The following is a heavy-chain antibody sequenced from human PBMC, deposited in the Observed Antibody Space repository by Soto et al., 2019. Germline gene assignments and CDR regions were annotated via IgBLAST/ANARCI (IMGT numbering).Heavy chain of an antibody. CDR2: IIPMFDTP. V-gene: IGHV1-69*01. D-gene: IGHD3-16*02. CDR1: GGTFYTYA. CDR3: TRSIGSGGVIGGFDY. J-gene: IGHJ4*02. Sequence: QVQLVQSETEVKKPGSAVKVSCKASGGTFYTYAMNWVRQAPGQGLEWMGGIIPMFDTPRYAQKFQGRVTITVDESTTTAYMELSSLRSDDTAVYYCTRSIGSGGVIGGFDYWGQGTLVTVSS.